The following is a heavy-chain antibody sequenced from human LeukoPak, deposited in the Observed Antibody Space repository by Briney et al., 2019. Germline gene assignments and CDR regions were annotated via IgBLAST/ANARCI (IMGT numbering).Heavy chain of an antibody. Sequence: GGSLRLSCAASGVTLSSYAMSWARQAPGKGLEWVSGISSSGSGGNTYYADSVKGRFTISRDSSKNTLYLQMNSLRAEDTAVYYCARTYCSSTSCYKYYYYGMDVWGQGTTVTVSS. CDR3: ARTYCSSTSCYKYYYYGMDV. CDR1: GVTLSSYA. J-gene: IGHJ6*02. V-gene: IGHV3-23*01. CDR2: ISSSGSGGNT. D-gene: IGHD2-2*02.